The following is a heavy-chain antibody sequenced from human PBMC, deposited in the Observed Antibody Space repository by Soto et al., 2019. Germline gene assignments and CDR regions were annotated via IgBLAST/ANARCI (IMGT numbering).Heavy chain of an antibody. J-gene: IGHJ4*02. CDR2: ISDSGRTI. CDR3: AGGIMYSGSYQD. Sequence: GGSLRLSCAGSGFTFRTYEMAWVRQAPGKGLEWVSYISDSGRTIKYADSVKGRFTISRDDAKNSLYLQMNSLRAEDTAVYFCAGGIMYSGSYQDWGQGALVT. D-gene: IGHD1-26*01. CDR1: GFTFRTYE. V-gene: IGHV3-48*03.